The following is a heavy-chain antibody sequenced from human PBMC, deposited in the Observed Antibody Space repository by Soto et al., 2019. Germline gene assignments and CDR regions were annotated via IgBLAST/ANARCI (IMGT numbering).Heavy chain of an antibody. CDR2: ISGSGRTI. CDR3: ARSGTYEHLYY. V-gene: IGHV3-48*03. CDR1: GFTLSSYE. Sequence: AGGSLRLSCAASGFTLSSYEMNWVRQAPGKGLEWVSYISGSGRTIYYADSVKGRFTISRDNAKNSLYLQMNSLRAEDTAVYYCARSGTYEHLYYRGQGTLGTVSS. D-gene: IGHD1-26*01. J-gene: IGHJ4*02.